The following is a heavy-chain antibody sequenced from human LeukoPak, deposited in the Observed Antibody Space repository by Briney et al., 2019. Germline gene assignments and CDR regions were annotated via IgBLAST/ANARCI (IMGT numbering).Heavy chain of an antibody. CDR1: GGSISSGDYY. V-gene: IGHV4-30-4*01. CDR3: ARDSFSELVIFYYYYGMDV. D-gene: IGHD2-21*01. CDR2: IYYSGST. J-gene: IGHJ6*04. Sequence: PSETLSLTCTVSGGSISSGDYYWSWIRQPPGKGLEWIGYIYYSGSTYYNPSLKSRVTISVDTSKNQFSLKLSSVTAADTAVYYCARDSFSELVIFYYYYGMDVWGKGTTVTVSS.